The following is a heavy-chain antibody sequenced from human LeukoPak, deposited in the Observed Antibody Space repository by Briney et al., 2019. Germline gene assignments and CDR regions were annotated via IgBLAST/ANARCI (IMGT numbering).Heavy chain of an antibody. D-gene: IGHD6-13*01. V-gene: IGHV4-34*01. CDR3: ARGEEKAAAGLNAFDI. J-gene: IGHJ3*02. CDR1: GGSFSGYY. Sequence: SDTLSLTCADYGGSFSGYYWSWIRQPPGKGLEWIGEINHSGSTNYNPSLKSRVTISVDTSENQFSLKLSSVTAADTAVYYCARGEEKAAAGLNAFDIWGQGTMVTVSS. CDR2: INHSGST.